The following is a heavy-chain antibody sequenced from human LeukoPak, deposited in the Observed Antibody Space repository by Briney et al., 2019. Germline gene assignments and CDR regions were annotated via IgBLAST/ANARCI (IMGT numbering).Heavy chain of an antibody. D-gene: IGHD2-8*01. CDR3: ARRMVYADDAFDI. Sequence: GRSLRLSCAASGFTFSSYAMHWVRQAPGKGLEWVAVISYDGSNKYYADSVKGRFTISRDNSKNTLYLQMNSLRAEDTAVYYCARRMVYADDAFDIWGQGTMVTVSS. V-gene: IGHV3-30*14. CDR2: ISYDGSNK. J-gene: IGHJ3*02. CDR1: GFTFSSYA.